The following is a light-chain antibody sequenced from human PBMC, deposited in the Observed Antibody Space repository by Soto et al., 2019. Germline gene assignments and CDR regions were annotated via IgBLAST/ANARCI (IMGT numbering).Light chain of an antibody. CDR2: ENN. V-gene: IGLV1-51*02. Sequence: QSVLTQPPSVSAAPGQKVTISCSGSSSNIGNSYVSWYQQLPGTAPRLLIYENNKRPSGIPDLFSGSKSGTSATLDITELQTGDEAYYYCGTWDSSLSALFGGGTQLTVL. CDR1: SSNIGNSY. J-gene: IGLJ3*02. CDR3: GTWDSSLSAL.